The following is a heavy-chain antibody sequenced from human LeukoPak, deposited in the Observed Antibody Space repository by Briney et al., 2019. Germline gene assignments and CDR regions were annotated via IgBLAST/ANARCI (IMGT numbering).Heavy chain of an antibody. D-gene: IGHD3-10*01. J-gene: IGHJ3*02. V-gene: IGHV4-59*01. CDR3: AREREGVRSAFDI. CDR2: IYYTGST. CDR1: GGSMSSYY. Sequence: SETLSLTCTVSGGSMSSYYWSWIRQPPGKGLEWIGYIYYTGSTNYNPSLKSRVTISVDTSKNQFSLKLSSVTAADTGVYYCAREREGVRSAFDIWGRGTMVTVSS.